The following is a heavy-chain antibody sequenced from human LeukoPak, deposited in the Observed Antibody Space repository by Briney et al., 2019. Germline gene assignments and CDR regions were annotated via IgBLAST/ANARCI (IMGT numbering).Heavy chain of an antibody. J-gene: IGHJ4*02. CDR3: AREMPMWFGELLHELDY. D-gene: IGHD3-10*01. V-gene: IGHV3-21*01. Sequence: GGSLRLSCAASGFTFSSYEMNWVRQAPGKGLEWVSSISSSSSYIYYADSVKGRFTISRDNAKNSLYLQMNSLRAEDTAVYYCAREMPMWFGELLHELDYWGQGTLVTVSS. CDR2: ISSSSSYI. CDR1: GFTFSSYE.